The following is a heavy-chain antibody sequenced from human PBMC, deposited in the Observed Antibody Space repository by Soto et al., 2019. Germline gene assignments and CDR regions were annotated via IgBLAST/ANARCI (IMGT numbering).Heavy chain of an antibody. D-gene: IGHD4-17*01. J-gene: IGHJ4*02. V-gene: IGHV1-46*01. Sequence: VASVKVSCKASGYTFTSYYMHWVRQAPGQGLEWMGIINPSGGSTSYAQKFQGRVTMTRDTSTSTVYMELSSLRSEDTAVYYCAISARATVTLDYWGQGTLVTVSS. CDR1: GYTFTSYY. CDR3: AISARATVTLDY. CDR2: INPSGGST.